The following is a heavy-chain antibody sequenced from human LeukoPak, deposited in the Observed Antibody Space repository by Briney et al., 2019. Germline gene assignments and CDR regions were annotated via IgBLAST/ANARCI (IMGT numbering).Heavy chain of an antibody. CDR3: AKPLYSSGWYYFDY. CDR2: ISSSSSTI. J-gene: IGHJ4*02. CDR1: GFTFSSYS. V-gene: IGHV3-48*01. D-gene: IGHD6-19*01. Sequence: GGSLRLSCAASGFTFSSYSMNWVRQAPGKGLEWISYISSSSSTIYYADSVKGRFTISRDNSKNTLYLQMNSLRAEDTAVYYCAKPLYSSGWYYFDYWGQGTLVTVSS.